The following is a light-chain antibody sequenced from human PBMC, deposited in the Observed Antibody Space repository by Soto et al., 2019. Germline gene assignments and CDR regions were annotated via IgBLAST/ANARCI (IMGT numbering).Light chain of an antibody. Sequence: EIVLTQSPGTLSLSQGERATLSCRASQSVSSSYLAWYQQKPGQAPRLLIYGASTRATGIPARFSGSGSGTEFTLTINSLQSEDFAVYYCQQYGSSGTFGQGTKVDIK. J-gene: IGKJ1*01. CDR3: QQYGSSGT. CDR2: GAS. CDR1: QSVSSSY. V-gene: IGKV3-20*01.